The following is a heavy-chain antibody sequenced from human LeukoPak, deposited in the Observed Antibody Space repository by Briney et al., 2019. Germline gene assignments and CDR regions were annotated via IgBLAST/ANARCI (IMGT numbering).Heavy chain of an antibody. Sequence: PSETLSLTCSVSGGSIISDTYYWSWIRQPAGKGLEWIGRIFSSGSTNYNPSLKSRVTMLVDTSKNQFSLKLSSVTAADTAVYYCARRAYGGKAAFGMWGQGTMVTVSS. V-gene: IGHV4-61*02. CDR3: ARRAYGGKAAFGM. CDR1: GGSIISDTYY. CDR2: IFSSGST. D-gene: IGHD4-23*01. J-gene: IGHJ3*02.